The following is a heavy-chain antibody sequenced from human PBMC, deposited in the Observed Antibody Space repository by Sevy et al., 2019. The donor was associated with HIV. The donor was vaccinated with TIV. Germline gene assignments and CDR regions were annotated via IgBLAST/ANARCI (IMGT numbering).Heavy chain of an antibody. D-gene: IGHD6-13*01. CDR3: TRVTFYSSSWYLHSDDAFDI. Sequence: GGFLRLSCTASGFTFGDYAMSWFRQAPGKGLEWVGFIRSKAYGGTTEYAASVKGRFTISRDDSKSIAYLQMNSLKTEDTAVYYCTRVTFYSSSWYLHSDDAFDIWGQGTMVTVSS. CDR2: IRSKAYGGTT. V-gene: IGHV3-49*03. J-gene: IGHJ3*02. CDR1: GFTFGDYA.